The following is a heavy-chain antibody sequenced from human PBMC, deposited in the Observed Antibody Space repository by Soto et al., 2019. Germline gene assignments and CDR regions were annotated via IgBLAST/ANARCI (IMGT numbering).Heavy chain of an antibody. V-gene: IGHV4-59*08. CDR3: ARHRSVLRDFDWLFRFDY. CDR1: GGSISSYY. CDR2: IYYSGST. D-gene: IGHD3-9*01. Sequence: SETLSLTCTVSGGSISSYYWSWIRQPPGKGLEWIGYIYYSGSTNYNPSLKSRVTISVDTSKNQFSLKLSSVTAADTAVYYCARHRSVLRDFDWLFRFDYWGQGTLVTVSS. J-gene: IGHJ4*02.